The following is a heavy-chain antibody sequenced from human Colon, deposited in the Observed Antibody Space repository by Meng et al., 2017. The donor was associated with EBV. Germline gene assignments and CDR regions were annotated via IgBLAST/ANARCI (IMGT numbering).Heavy chain of an antibody. D-gene: IGHD3-3*02. CDR1: GDFISGRNYY. V-gene: IGHV4-39*07. CDR3: VISSHN. J-gene: IGHJ4*02. CDR2: VHSGGST. Sequence: QLPLQESGPGLVKPSETLSLTCSFSGDFISGRNYYWGWIRQSPGKGLEWVASVHSGGSTHCNPSLKSRVTISMDMSKNQFSLKVNSVTAADTAIYYCVISSHNWGQGTLVTVSS.